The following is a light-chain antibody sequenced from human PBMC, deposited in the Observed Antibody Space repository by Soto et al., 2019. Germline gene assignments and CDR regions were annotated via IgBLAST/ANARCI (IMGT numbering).Light chain of an antibody. J-gene: IGLJ2*01. CDR3: QSYDSSLSGSVV. V-gene: IGLV1-40*01. CDR1: SSNIGAGFD. Sequence: QSVLTQPPSVSGAPGQRVTISCTGTSSNIGAGFDVHWYQKLPGTAPKLLIFDNTNRPSGVPDRFSASRSGTSASLAITGLQAGDEADYFCQSYDSSLSGSVVFGGGTKRTVL. CDR2: DNT.